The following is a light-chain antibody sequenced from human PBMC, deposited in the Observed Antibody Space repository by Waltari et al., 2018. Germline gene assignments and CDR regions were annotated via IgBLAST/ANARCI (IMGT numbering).Light chain of an antibody. Sequence: DIQMTQSPSSLSASVGDTVTITSRASQAISNHLAWYQQRPGKPPKLLMYAASSLPSGVPSRFSGSQSGTDFSLTINNLQPEDVATYYCQKYYSAPFTFGPGTKVDLK. CDR3: QKYYSAPFT. CDR2: AAS. CDR1: QAISNH. J-gene: IGKJ3*01. V-gene: IGKV1-27*01.